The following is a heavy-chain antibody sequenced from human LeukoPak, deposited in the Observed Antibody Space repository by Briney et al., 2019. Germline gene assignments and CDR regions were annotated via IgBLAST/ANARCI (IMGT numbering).Heavy chain of an antibody. D-gene: IGHD2-2*01. CDR1: GFTFSSYW. V-gene: IGHV3-7*01. J-gene: IGHJ4*02. CDR3: ARALRISRACLDY. Sequence: GGSLRLTCAASGFTFSSYWMSWVSQAPGKGLEWVANIKQDGSEKYYVDSVKGRFTISRDNAKNSLYLQMNSLRAEDTAVYYCARALRISRACLDYWGQGTLVTVSS. CDR2: IKQDGSEK.